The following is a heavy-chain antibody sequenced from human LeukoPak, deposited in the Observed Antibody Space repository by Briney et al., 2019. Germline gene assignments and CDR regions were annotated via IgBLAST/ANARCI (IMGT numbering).Heavy chain of an antibody. J-gene: IGHJ4*02. V-gene: IGHV3-49*04. CDR1: GFTFGDYT. D-gene: IGHD7-27*01. CDR2: VRSKAYGGTT. CDR3: TKSPKWGSLFDY. Sequence: GGSLRLSCTASGFTFGDYTMSWVRQAPGKGLEWVGFVRSKAYGGTTEYAASVKGRFTISRDDSKSIAYLQMNSLKTEDTAVYYCTKSPKWGSLFDYWGQGTLVTVSS.